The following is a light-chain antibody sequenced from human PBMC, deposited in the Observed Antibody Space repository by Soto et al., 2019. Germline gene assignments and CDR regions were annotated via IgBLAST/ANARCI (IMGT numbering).Light chain of an antibody. CDR3: QNYDSALFT. Sequence: DIQMTQSPSSLSASIGDRVTITCRARQGISNYLAWYQQKPGIPPKLLIYHASTLQSGVPSRFSGSGSGTDFTLTIISLQPEDAAIYYCQNYDSALFTFGPGTTLDIK. V-gene: IGKV1-27*01. CDR2: HAS. CDR1: QGISNY. J-gene: IGKJ3*01.